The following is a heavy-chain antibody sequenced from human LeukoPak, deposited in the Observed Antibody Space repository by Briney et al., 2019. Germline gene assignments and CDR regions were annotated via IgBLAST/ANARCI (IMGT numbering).Heavy chain of an antibody. CDR3: ARLMATTLYYYYYMDV. V-gene: IGHV4-34*01. CDR2: INHSGST. CDR1: GGSFSGYY. J-gene: IGHJ6*03. Sequence: KSSETLSLTCAVYGGSFSGYYWSWIRQPPGKGLEWIGEINHSGSTNYNPSLKSRVTISVDTSKNQFSLKLSSVTAADTAVYYCARLMATTLYYYYYMDVWGKGTTVTISS. D-gene: IGHD5-24*01.